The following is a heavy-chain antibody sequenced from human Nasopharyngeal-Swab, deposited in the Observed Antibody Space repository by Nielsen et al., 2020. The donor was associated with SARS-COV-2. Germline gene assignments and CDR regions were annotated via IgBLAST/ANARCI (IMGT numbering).Heavy chain of an antibody. V-gene: IGHV3-64D*06. CDR1: GFTFSNYA. Sequence: GESLKISCSASGFTFSNYAMHWVRQAPGKGLEYVSAISSTGGNTYYTDSVKGRFTISRDNSKNTLYLQMGSLRVEDTAVYHCVKDSSGYEFDSWGQGTLVTVSS. CDR2: ISSTGGNT. CDR3: VKDSSGYEFDS. D-gene: IGHD3-22*01. J-gene: IGHJ4*02.